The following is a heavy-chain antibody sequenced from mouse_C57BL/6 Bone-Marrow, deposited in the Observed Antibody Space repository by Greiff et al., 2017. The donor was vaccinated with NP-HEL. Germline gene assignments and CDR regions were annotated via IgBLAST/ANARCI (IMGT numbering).Heavy chain of an antibody. CDR3: ARSGSSGPHYFDY. V-gene: IGHV1-50*01. Sequence: QVQLKQPGAELVKPGASVKLSCKASGYTFTSYWMQWVKQRPGQGLEWIGEIDPSDSYTNYNQKFKGKATLTVDTSSSTAYMQLSSLTSEDSAVYYCARSGSSGPHYFDYWGQGTTLTVSS. J-gene: IGHJ2*01. CDR1: GYTFTSYW. D-gene: IGHD3-2*02. CDR2: IDPSDSYT.